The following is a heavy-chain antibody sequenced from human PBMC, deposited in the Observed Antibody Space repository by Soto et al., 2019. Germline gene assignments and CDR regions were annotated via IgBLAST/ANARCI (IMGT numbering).Heavy chain of an antibody. D-gene: IGHD4-17*01. CDR2: ISSSSSTI. Sequence: EVQLVESGGGLVQPGGSLRLSCAASGFTFSSYSMNCVRQAPGKGLEWVSYISSSSSTIYYADSEKGRFTISRDNAKNSLYLQMNSLRAEDTAVYYCARDLNYGLFDYWGQGTLVTVSS. CDR1: GFTFSSYS. CDR3: ARDLNYGLFDY. V-gene: IGHV3-48*01. J-gene: IGHJ4*02.